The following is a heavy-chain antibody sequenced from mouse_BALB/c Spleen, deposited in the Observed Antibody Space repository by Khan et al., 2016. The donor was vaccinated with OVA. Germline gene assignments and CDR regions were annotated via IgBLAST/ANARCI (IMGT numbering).Heavy chain of an antibody. D-gene: IGHD2-1*01. CDR1: GFTFSTFA. CDR2: ISSDGDYT. Sequence: EVQLVESGGGLVKPGGSLKLSCAVSGFTFSTFAMSWVRQTPEKRLVWVATISSDGDYTFYPDIVTGRFTISRDNAKNTLYLQMSSLRSEDTAMYYCARPPYGNFAYWGQGTLVTVSS. V-gene: IGHV5-9-3*01. CDR3: ARPPYGNFAY. J-gene: IGHJ3*01.